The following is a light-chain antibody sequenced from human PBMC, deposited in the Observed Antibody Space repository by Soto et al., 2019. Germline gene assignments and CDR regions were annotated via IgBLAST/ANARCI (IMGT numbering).Light chain of an antibody. CDR1: NSNIGAGFG. Sequence: QSVLTQPPSVSGAPGQRVTISCTGSNSNIGAGFGVQWYQQFPRTAPRLLIYSNTNRPSGVPGRFSASKSGTSASLAITGLRAEDEADYYCQSFDINVLALIFGVGTQLTVL. CDR3: QSFDINVLALI. J-gene: IGLJ2*01. V-gene: IGLV1-40*01. CDR2: SNT.